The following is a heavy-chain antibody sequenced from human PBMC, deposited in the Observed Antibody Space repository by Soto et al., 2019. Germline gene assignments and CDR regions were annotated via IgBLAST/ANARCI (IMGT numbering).Heavy chain of an antibody. D-gene: IGHD3-10*01. CDR3: ASRERFGPLDY. V-gene: IGHV4-59*01. CDR1: GGSISSYY. Sequence: PSETLSLTCTVSGGSISSYYWSWIRQPPGKGLEWIGYIYYSGSTNYNPSHKSRVTISVDTSKNQFSLKLSSVTAADTAVYYCASRERFGPLDYWGQGTWSPSPQ. J-gene: IGHJ4*02. CDR2: IYYSGST.